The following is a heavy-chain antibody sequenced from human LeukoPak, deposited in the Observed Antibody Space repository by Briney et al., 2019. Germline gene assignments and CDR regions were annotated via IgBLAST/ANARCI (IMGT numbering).Heavy chain of an antibody. CDR1: GGSISSDNYY. CDR2: IYYSGST. CDR3: ASSRGIAAAGTNFDY. Sequence: SETLSLTCTVSGGSISSDNYYWGWIRQPPGKGLEFIGSIYYSGSTYYNPSLKSRVTISVDTSKNQFSLKLSSVTAADTAVYYCASSRGIAAAGTNFDYWGQGTPVTVSS. D-gene: IGHD6-13*01. V-gene: IGHV4-39*07. J-gene: IGHJ4*02.